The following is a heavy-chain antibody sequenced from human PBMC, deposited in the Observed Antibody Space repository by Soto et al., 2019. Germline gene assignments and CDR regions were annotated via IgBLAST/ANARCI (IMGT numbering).Heavy chain of an antibody. CDR3: AREALLLHPPISAKYYYYYGMDV. CDR2: IWYDGSNK. J-gene: IGHJ6*02. D-gene: IGHD2-15*01. CDR1: GFTFSSYG. V-gene: IGHV3-33*01. Sequence: GGSLRLSCAASGFTFSSYGMHWVRQAPGKGLEWVAVIWYDGSNKYYADSVKGRFTISRDNSKNTLYLQMNSLRAEDTAVYYCAREALLLHPPISAKYYYYYGMDVWGQGTTVTVSS.